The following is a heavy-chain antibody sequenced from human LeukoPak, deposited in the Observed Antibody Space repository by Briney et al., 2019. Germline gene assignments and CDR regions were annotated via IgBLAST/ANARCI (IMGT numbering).Heavy chain of an antibody. D-gene: IGHD2-8*01. CDR2: INHSGST. J-gene: IGHJ4*02. V-gene: IGHV4-34*01. CDR3: ARGGIVLMVYAIGDHFDY. CDR1: GGSFSGYY. Sequence: PSETLSHTCAVYGGSFSGYYWSWIRQPPGKGLEWIGEINHSGSTNYNPSLKSRVTISVDTSKNQFSLKLSSVTAAGTAVYYCARGGIVLMVYAIGDHFDYWGQGTLVTVSS.